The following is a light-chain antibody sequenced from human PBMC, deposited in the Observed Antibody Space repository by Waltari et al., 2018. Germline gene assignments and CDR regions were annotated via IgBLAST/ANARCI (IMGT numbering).Light chain of an antibody. CDR2: DVT. V-gene: IGLV2-14*03. Sequence: QSALTQPASVSGSPGQSITISCTGIGSAIDDSDFVSWYHHQPGKAPRVIIYDVTNRPSGISHRFSACKSANTASLTISGLQPEDEGDYDCTSQALDGVVLFGGGT. CDR3: TSQALDGVVL. J-gene: IGLJ3*02. CDR1: GSAIDDSDF.